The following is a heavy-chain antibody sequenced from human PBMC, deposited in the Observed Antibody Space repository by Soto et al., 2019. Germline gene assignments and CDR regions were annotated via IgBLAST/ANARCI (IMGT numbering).Heavy chain of an antibody. CDR1: GYTFTSYD. J-gene: IGHJ6*02. Sequence: ASVKVSCKASGYTFTSYDINWVRQATGQGLEWMGWMNPNSGNTGHAQKFQGRVTMTRNTSISTAYMELSSLRSEDTAVYYCARGLRGYSSSWYMVSPNDYYYYGMDVWGQGTTVTVSS. D-gene: IGHD6-13*01. CDR3: ARGLRGYSSSWYMVSPNDYYYYGMDV. V-gene: IGHV1-8*01. CDR2: MNPNSGNT.